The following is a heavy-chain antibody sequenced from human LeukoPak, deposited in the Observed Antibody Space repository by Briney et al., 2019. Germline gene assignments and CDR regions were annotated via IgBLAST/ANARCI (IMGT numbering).Heavy chain of an antibody. D-gene: IGHD5-24*01. J-gene: IGHJ4*02. V-gene: IGHV1-18*01. CDR3: VRDREEMATITSDY. CDR2: ISAYNGNT. Sequence: ASVKASCKASGYTYTSYGISWVRQAPGQGLEWMGWISAYNGNTNYAQKNQGRVTMTTDTSTSTAYMELRSLRSDDTAVYYCVRDREEMATITSDYWGQGTLVTVSS. CDR1: GYTYTSYG.